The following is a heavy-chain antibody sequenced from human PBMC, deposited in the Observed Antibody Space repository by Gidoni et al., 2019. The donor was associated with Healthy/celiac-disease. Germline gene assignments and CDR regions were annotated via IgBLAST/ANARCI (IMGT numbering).Heavy chain of an antibody. CDR2: IRSKANSYAT. Sequence: EVQLVESGGGLFQPGGSLKLSCSASGFTFSGSAMHWVRQASGKGLEWVGRIRSKANSYATAYAASVKGRFTISRDDSKNTAYLQMNSLKTEDTAVYYCTSGSYGAFDIWGQGTMVTVSS. CDR1: GFTFSGSA. J-gene: IGHJ3*02. CDR3: TSGSYGAFDI. V-gene: IGHV3-73*01. D-gene: IGHD1-26*01.